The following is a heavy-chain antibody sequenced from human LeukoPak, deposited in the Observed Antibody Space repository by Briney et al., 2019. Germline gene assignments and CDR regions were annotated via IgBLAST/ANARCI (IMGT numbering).Heavy chain of an antibody. CDR3: AKDQGYYDSNIGRDY. V-gene: IGHV3-23*01. CDR2: ISGTGDTT. Sequence: PGGSLRLSCAASGFTFSSYAMSWVRQTPGKGLEWVSGISGTGDTTYYGDSVKGRFTISRDNSKNTLYLQMNSLRAEDTAVYYCAKDQGYYDSNIGRDYWGQGTLVTVSS. CDR1: GFTFSSYA. J-gene: IGHJ4*02. D-gene: IGHD3-22*01.